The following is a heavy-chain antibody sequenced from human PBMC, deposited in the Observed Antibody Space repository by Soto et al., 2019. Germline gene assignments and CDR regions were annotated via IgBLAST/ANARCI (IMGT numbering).Heavy chain of an antibody. J-gene: IGHJ4*02. Sequence: EVQLVESGGSLVQPGGSLRLSCVASGFTFSSYSIVWVRQAPGKGLEWVSYIFTTGTTMYYADSVKGRFTVSRDNAKNSLFLLLNRLRAEDTAVYYCARDKDWAFDYWGQGTLGTVSS. CDR1: GFTFSSYS. V-gene: IGHV3-48*03. CDR2: IFTTGTTM. D-gene: IGHD3-9*01. CDR3: ARDKDWAFDY.